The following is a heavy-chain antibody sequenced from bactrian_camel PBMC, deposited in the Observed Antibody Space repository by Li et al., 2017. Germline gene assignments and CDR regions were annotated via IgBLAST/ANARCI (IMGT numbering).Heavy chain of an antibody. D-gene: IGHD3*01. CDR2: IDTTGTNG. Sequence: HVQLVESGGGLVQPGGSLRLSCAASGFTFSSYYMSWVRQAPGKGLEWVSSIDTTGTNGDYASSLKGRFSISRDNAKNIIYLQMSSLTPDDTAMYYCAAGTRIIVGDYCDGITTWGQGTQVTVS. CDR1: GFTFSSYY. V-gene: IGHV3-2*01. CDR3: AAGTRIIVGDYCDGITT. J-gene: IGHJ6*01.